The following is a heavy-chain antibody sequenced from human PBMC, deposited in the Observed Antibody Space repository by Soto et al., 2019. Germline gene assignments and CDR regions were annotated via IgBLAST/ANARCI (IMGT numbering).Heavy chain of an antibody. CDR3: AKGQWLGDFYYYGMDV. Sequence: PGGSLRLSCAASGFTFSSYAMSWVRQAPGKGLEWVSAISGSGGSTYYADSVKGRFTISRDNSKNTLYLQMNSLRAEDTAVYYCAKGQWLGDFYYYGMDVWGQGTTVTVSS. J-gene: IGHJ6*02. CDR2: ISGSGGST. V-gene: IGHV3-23*01. CDR1: GFTFSSYA. D-gene: IGHD6-19*01.